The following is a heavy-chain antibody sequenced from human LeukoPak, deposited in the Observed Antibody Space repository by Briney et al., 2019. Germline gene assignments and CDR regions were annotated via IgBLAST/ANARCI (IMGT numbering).Heavy chain of an antibody. CDR2: IGTAGDT. V-gene: IGHV3-13*01. Sequence: GGSLRLSCAASGFTFSNYDMHWVRQAAGRGLEWVSGIGTAGDTYYPASVKGRFTISRENAKSSLYLQMNSLSAGDTAVYYCASSPAYSSSWYAIDNWGQGTLVTVSS. J-gene: IGHJ4*02. CDR1: GFTFSNYD. D-gene: IGHD6-13*01. CDR3: ASSPAYSSSWYAIDN.